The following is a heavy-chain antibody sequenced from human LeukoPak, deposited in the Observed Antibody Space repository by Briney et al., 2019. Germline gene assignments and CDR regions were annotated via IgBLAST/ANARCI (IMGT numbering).Heavy chain of an antibody. CDR2: VDYGGST. D-gene: IGHD3-10*01. CDR3: SSLRGLNV. CDR1: GFSISSDTYY. V-gene: IGHV4-39*07. J-gene: IGHJ4*02. Sequence: SETLSLTCTVSGFSISSDTYYWAWIRQPPGKGLGWMGSVDYGGSTYYNPSLKNRVTISRDTSKNQFSMKVRFVTAADTAMYYCSSLRGLNVWGQGTLVTVSS.